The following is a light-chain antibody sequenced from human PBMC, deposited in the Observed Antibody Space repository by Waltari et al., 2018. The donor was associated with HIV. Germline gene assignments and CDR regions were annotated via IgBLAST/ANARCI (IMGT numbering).Light chain of an antibody. V-gene: IGKV4-1*01. J-gene: IGKJ2*01. CDR1: QSILSTAGNRHY. CDR2: WAT. CDR3: QQYYDAPYT. Sequence: IVMTQSPYSLGVSLGERSTITCKSRQSILSTAGNRHYRAWYQQRPGQAPNLLIYWATTRESGVPDRISGSGSGTDFTLTINSLQAEDVAVYYCQQYYDAPYTFGQGTKVDI.